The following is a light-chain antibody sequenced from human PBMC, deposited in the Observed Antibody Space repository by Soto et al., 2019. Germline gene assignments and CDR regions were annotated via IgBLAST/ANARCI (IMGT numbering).Light chain of an antibody. CDR2: GAS. CDR3: QQYGNSPLT. CDR1: QSVSSSY. V-gene: IGKV3-20*01. J-gene: IGKJ4*01. Sequence: EIVLTQSPGTLSLSLGERATISCRASQSVSSSYLAWYQQKPGQAPRLLIYGASNRATGIPDRFSGGGSGTDFTLTISRLGPEDFGVYFCQQYGNSPLTFGGGTKVEIK.